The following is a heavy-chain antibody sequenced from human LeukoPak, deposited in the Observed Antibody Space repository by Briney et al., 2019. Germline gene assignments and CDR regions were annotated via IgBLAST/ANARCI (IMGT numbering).Heavy chain of an antibody. CDR3: ARGSGQWGFDS. Sequence: PSETLSLTCTVSGGSISSHYWSWIRQPPGKTREWIGYIYYSGSTNYNPSLRSRVTISVDSSKNQFSLKLSSVTAADTAVYYCARGSGQWGFDSWGQGTLVTVSS. V-gene: IGHV4-59*11. CDR2: IYYSGST. D-gene: IGHD3-10*01. J-gene: IGHJ4*02. CDR1: GGSISSHY.